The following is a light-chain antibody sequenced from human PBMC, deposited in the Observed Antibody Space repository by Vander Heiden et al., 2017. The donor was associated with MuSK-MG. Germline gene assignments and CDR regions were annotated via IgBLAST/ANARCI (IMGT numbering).Light chain of an antibody. Sequence: QSALTQPASVSGAPGRSVTTSCIGSSSDIGSYNYVSWYQQHPGNAPKLMIYDVNNRPSGVSDRFSGSKSGNTAFLTISGLQAEDESDYYCSSYTTTRTVLFGGGTKVTVL. CDR1: SSDIGSYNY. CDR2: DVN. J-gene: IGLJ2*01. CDR3: SSYTTTRTVL. V-gene: IGLV2-14*03.